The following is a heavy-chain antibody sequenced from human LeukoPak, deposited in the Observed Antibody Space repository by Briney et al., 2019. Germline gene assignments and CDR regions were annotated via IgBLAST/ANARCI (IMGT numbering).Heavy chain of an antibody. CDR3: ARTFIVGSPFDY. V-gene: IGHV3-30-3*01. J-gene: IGHJ4*02. Sequence: PGGSLRLSCSVSGFSFGTYAMHWVRQAPGKGLEWVAVVSFDGNKEYYADSVKGRFTISRDNSKNTLYLQMNSLRAEDTAVYYCARTFIVGSPFDYWGQGTLVTVSS. CDR2: VSFDGNKE. CDR1: GFSFGTYA. D-gene: IGHD2-15*01.